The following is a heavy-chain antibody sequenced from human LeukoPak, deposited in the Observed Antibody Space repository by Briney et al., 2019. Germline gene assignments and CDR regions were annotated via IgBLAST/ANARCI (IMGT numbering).Heavy chain of an antibody. CDR1: GFTFSSYG. D-gene: IGHD3-16*01. Sequence: GGSLRLSCAASGFTFSSYGMHWVRQAPGKGLEWVAVIWYDGSNEYYADSVKGPFTISRDNSKNTLYLQMNSLRAEDTAVYYCAKALGGNYYYYMDVWGKRTEVTVSS. CDR2: IWYDGSNE. V-gene: IGHV3-33*06. J-gene: IGHJ6*03. CDR3: AKALGGNYYYYMDV.